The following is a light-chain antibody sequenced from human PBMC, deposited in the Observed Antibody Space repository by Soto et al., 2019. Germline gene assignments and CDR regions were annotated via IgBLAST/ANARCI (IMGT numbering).Light chain of an antibody. CDR3: LHYVNSWT. V-gene: IGKV4-1*01. Sequence: DIVMHQYPDSLAKSLGERATINCKSSQNNENYLAWYQQKAGQPPKLIIDWASTRASGVPDRVSGSGSGTDFTLTICSLQAEDVAVYYCLHYVNSWTLDEVAKVAIK. CDR1: QNNENY. CDR2: WAS. J-gene: IGKJ1*01.